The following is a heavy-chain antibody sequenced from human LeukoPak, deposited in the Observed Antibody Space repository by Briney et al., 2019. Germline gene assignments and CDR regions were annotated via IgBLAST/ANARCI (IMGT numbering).Heavy chain of an antibody. CDR1: GFTFYDYA. V-gene: IGHV3-9*01. CDR3: TKGARDYFDS. Sequence: PGGSLRLSCAGSGFTFYDYAMHWVRQVPGKGLEWVTGISWNSNSIDYADSVKGRFTISRDNAKNSLYLQMNSLRPEDTALYYCTKGARDYFDSWGQGTLVTVSS. J-gene: IGHJ4*02. CDR2: ISWNSNSI.